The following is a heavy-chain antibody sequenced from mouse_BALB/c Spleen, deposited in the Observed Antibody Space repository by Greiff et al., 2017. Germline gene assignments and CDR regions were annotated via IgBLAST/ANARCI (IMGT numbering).Heavy chain of an antibody. D-gene: IGHD1-1*01. V-gene: IGHV1S137*01. J-gene: IGHJ3*01. CDR1: GYTFTDYA. CDR3: AYYGAWFAY. CDR2: ISTYYGDA. Sequence: QVQLKESGAELVRPGVSVKISCKGSGYTFTDYAMHWVKQSHAKSLEWIGVISTYYGDASYNQKFKGKATMTVDKSSSTAYMELARLTSEDSAIYYCAYYGAWFAYWGQGTLVTVSA.